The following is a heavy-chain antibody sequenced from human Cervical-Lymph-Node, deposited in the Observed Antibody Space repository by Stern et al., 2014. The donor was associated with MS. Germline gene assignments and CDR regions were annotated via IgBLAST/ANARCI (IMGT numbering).Heavy chain of an antibody. CDR1: GGTLSSYA. D-gene: IGHD7-27*01. Sequence: QVQLVQSGADVKKPGSSVKVSCKASGGTLSSYAINWVRQAPGQGLEWMGGIIPRFGSAHYAQQFPGRVTISADKSTSTVYMELYSLRSDDTAVYCCARDETGVAFDIWGQGTMVTVSS. J-gene: IGHJ3*02. CDR2: IIPRFGSA. CDR3: ARDETGVAFDI. V-gene: IGHV1-69*06.